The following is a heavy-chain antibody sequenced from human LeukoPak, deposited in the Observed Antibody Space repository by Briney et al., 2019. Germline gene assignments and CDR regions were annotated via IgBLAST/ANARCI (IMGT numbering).Heavy chain of an antibody. CDR3: ARVGGRFTTMVRLYYFAY. Sequence: GASVKVSCKASGYTFTGYYMHWVRQAPGQGLEWMGWISAYNGNTNYAQKLQGRVTMTTDTSTSTAYMELSSLRSEDTAVYYCARVGGRFTTMVRLYYFAYWGQGTLVTVSS. J-gene: IGHJ4*02. V-gene: IGHV1-18*04. D-gene: IGHD3-10*01. CDR1: GYTFTGYY. CDR2: ISAYNGNT.